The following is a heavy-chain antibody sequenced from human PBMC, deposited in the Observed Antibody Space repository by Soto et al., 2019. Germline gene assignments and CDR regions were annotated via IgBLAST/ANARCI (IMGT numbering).Heavy chain of an antibody. CDR3: AKDTYFYDTSGYYIFDY. V-gene: IGHV3-30*18. CDR2: ISYDGSNE. CDR1: GFAFSSYG. Sequence: QVQLVESGGGVVQAGRSLRLSCAASGFAFSSYGIHWVRQAPGKGLEWVAGISYDGSNEHYTDSVKGRFTISRDNSKNKXYLQMNSLRAEDTAVYYCAKDTYFYDTSGYYIFDYWGQGTLVTVSS. J-gene: IGHJ4*02. D-gene: IGHD3-22*01.